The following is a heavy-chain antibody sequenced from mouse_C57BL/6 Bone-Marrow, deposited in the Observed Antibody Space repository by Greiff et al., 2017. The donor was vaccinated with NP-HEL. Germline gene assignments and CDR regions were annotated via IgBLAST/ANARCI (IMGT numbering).Heavy chain of an antibody. CDR1: GYAFTNYL. Sequence: QVQLQQSGAELVRPGTSVKVSCKASGYAFTNYLIEWVKQRPGQGLEWIGVINPGSGGTNYNEKFKGKATLTADKSSSTAYMQLSSLTSDDSAVYFCARWGGNYVGYAMDYWGQGTSVTVSS. J-gene: IGHJ4*01. CDR3: ARWGGNYVGYAMDY. V-gene: IGHV1-54*01. CDR2: INPGSGGT. D-gene: IGHD2-1*01.